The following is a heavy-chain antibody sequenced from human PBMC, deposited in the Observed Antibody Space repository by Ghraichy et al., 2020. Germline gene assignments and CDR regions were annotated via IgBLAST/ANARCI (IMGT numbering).Heavy chain of an antibody. Sequence: SQTLSLTCAVYGGSFSGYYWSWIRQPPGKGLEWIGEINHSGSTNYNPSLKSRVTISVDTSKNQFYLKLSSVTAADTAVYYCARSVIWFDPWGQGTLVTVSS. CDR3: ARSVIWFDP. CDR2: INHSGST. V-gene: IGHV4-34*01. J-gene: IGHJ5*02. D-gene: IGHD3-10*01. CDR1: GGSFSGYY.